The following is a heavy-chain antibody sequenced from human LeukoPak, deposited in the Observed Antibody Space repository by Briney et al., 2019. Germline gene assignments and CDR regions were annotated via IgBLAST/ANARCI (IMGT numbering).Heavy chain of an antibody. Sequence: PGGSLRLSCAASGFTFSSYAMSWVRQAPGKGLEWVSAISGSGGSTYYADSVKGRLTISRDNSKNTLYLQMNSLRAEDTAVYYCARRVLTGHYYFDYWGQGTLVTVSS. J-gene: IGHJ4*02. D-gene: IGHD3-9*01. CDR2: ISGSGGST. CDR3: ARRVLTGHYYFDY. CDR1: GFTFSSYA. V-gene: IGHV3-23*01.